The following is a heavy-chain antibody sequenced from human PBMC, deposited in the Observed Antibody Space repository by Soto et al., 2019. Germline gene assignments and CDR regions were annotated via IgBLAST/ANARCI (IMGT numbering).Heavy chain of an antibody. CDR2: ISYDGSNR. CDR1: GLTFSEYV. Sequence: QVQLVESGGGVVQPGMSLRLSCAASGLTFSEYVMHWVRQAPGKGLEWVSVISYDGSNRYYEESVRGRFTISRDNSKNPLYMQMNSLRADDTAVYYCAKDLNRWSTFSWLDYWGQGPLVTVSP. D-gene: IGHD2-8*02. CDR3: AKDLNRWSTFSWLDY. V-gene: IGHV3-30*18. J-gene: IGHJ4*02.